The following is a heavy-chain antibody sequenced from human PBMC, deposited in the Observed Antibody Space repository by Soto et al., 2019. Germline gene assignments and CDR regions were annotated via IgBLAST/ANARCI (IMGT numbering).Heavy chain of an antibody. J-gene: IGHJ4*02. CDR2: ISISSSYI. Sequence: GGSLRLSCAASGFTFSSYSMNWVRQAPGKGLEWVSSISISSSYIYYADSVKGRFTISRDNAKNSLYLQMNSLRAEDTAVYYCARDRSSRGDLDYWGQGTLVTVSS. CDR3: ARDRSSRGDLDY. D-gene: IGHD3-10*01. CDR1: GFTFSSYS. V-gene: IGHV3-21*01.